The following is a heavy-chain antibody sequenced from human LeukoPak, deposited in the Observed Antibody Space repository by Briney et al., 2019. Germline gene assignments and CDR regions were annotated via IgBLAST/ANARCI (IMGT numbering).Heavy chain of an antibody. V-gene: IGHV3-11*04. CDR1: GFTLSDYY. D-gene: IGHD1-26*01. CDR3: ARDRGSTEFDY. Sequence: GGSLRLSCVASGFTLSDYYMSWIRQAPGKGLGWISFISSSGSTKYYADSVKGRFTISRDNAKNTLFLQMNSLRAEDTAVYYCARDRGSTEFDYWGQGTLVTVSS. J-gene: IGHJ4*02. CDR2: ISSSGSTK.